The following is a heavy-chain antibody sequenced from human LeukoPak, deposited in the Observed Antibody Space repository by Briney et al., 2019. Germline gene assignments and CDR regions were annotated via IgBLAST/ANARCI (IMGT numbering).Heavy chain of an antibody. V-gene: IGHV3-9*01. J-gene: IGHJ4*02. Sequence: PGGSLRLSCAASGFTFDDYAMHWVRQAPGKGWEWVSGISRNSGSIGYADSVKGRFTISRDNAKNSLYLQMNSLRAEDTALYYCAKGDGTAMVPDYWGQGTLVTVSS. D-gene: IGHD5-18*01. CDR3: AKGDGTAMVPDY. CDR2: ISRNSGSI. CDR1: GFTFDDYA.